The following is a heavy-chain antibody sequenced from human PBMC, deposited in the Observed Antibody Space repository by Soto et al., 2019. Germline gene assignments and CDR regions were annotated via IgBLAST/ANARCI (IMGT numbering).Heavy chain of an antibody. CDR3: ERDDGRIPAAFQADNPP. CDR2: ISSSSSYI. Sequence: EVQLVESGGGLVKPGGSLRLSCAASGFTFSSYSMNWVRQAPGKGLEWVSSISSSSSYIYYADSVKGRFTISRDNAKNSLYLQMNSLRAEDTAVYYCERDDGRIPAAFQADNPPWGQGTLVTVSS. J-gene: IGHJ5*02. V-gene: IGHV3-21*01. D-gene: IGHD2-2*01. CDR1: GFTFSSYS.